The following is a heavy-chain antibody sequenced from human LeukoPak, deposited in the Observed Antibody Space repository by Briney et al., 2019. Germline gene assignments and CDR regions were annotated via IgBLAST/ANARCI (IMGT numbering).Heavy chain of an antibody. V-gene: IGHV4-38-2*01. CDR3: ARSPWIQLWLGAFDI. J-gene: IGHJ3*02. D-gene: IGHD5-18*01. CDR2: IYHSGST. CDR1: GYSISSGYY. Sequence: SETLSLSCAVSGYSISSGYYWGWIRQPPGKGLEWIGSIYHSGSTYYDPSLKSRVTISVDTSKNQFSLKLSSVTAADTAVYYCARSPWIQLWLGAFDIWGQGTMVTVSS.